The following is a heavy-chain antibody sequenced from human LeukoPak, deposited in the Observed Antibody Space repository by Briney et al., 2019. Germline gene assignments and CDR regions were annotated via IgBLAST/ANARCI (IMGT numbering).Heavy chain of an antibody. D-gene: IGHD5-24*01. CDR2: IYPGDSDT. CDR1: GYRFTNYW. V-gene: IGHV5-51*01. CDR3: ARTSRDGYNSVDY. Sequence: GESLKISCKGSGYRFTNYWIGWVRQMPGKGLEWMGIIYPGDSDTRYSPSFQGQVTISADKSISTAYLQWSSLKASDTAMYYCARTSRDGYNSVDYWGQGTLVTVSS. J-gene: IGHJ4*02.